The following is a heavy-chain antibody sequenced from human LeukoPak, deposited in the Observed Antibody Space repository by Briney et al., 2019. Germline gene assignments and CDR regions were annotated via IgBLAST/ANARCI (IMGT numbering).Heavy chain of an antibody. CDR1: GDSFSSHY. CDR2: VSYIGTT. V-gene: IGHV4-59*11. J-gene: IGHJ3*02. CDR3: ARDLVTVTKGFDI. Sequence: SETLSLTCAVSGDSFSSHYWTWIRQPPGRGLEWIGYVSYIGTTNYNPSLKSRVTISIDTSKNQFSLKLSSVTTADTAVYYCARDLVTVTKGFDIWGLGTMVSVSS. D-gene: IGHD4-17*01.